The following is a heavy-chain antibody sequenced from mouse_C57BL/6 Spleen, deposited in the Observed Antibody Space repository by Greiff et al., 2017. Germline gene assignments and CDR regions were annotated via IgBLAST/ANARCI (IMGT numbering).Heavy chain of an antibody. Sequence: EVQLQESGPGLVKPSQSLSLTCSVTGYSITSGYYWNWIRQFPGNKLEWMGYISYDGSNNYNPSLKNRISITRDTSKNQFFLKLNSVTTEDTATYYCAAQYGYDPFDYWGQGTTLTVSS. J-gene: IGHJ2*01. CDR2: ISYDGSN. CDR3: AAQYGYDPFDY. CDR1: GYSITSGYY. V-gene: IGHV3-6*01. D-gene: IGHD2-2*01.